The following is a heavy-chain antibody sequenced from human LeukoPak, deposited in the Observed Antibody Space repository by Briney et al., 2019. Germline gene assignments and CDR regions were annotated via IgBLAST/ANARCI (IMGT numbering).Heavy chain of an antibody. Sequence: GGSLRLSCAASGFTFSSYWMHWVRQAPGKGLVWASRISTDGSTTTYADSVKGRFTISRDNSKNTLYLQMNSLRAEDTAVYYCAKDLRGYYYYGMDVWGQGTTVTVSS. CDR2: ISTDGSTT. CDR3: AKDLRGYYYYGMDV. J-gene: IGHJ6*02. D-gene: IGHD4-17*01. CDR1: GFTFSSYW. V-gene: IGHV3-74*01.